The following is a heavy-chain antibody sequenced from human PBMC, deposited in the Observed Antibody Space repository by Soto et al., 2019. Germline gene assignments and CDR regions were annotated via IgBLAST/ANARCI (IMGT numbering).Heavy chain of an antibody. J-gene: IGHJ4*02. D-gene: IGHD6-13*01. CDR2: IYYRGGT. V-gene: IGHV4-31*03. Sequence: PSETLSLTCTVSGGSIRSGGYFWSWVRQQPGKGLEWIGHIYYRGGTSYNPSLESRVAMSVDTSKNEFILKVNSVTAADTAIYYCARFAKEENPRLESWYAFDFWGRGTLVTVSS. CDR1: GGSIRSGGYF. CDR3: ARFAKEENPRLESWYAFDF.